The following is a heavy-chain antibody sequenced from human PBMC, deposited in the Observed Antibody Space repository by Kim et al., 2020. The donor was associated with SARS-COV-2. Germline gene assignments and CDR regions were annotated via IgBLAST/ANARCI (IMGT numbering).Heavy chain of an antibody. J-gene: IGHJ6*02. Sequence: SVKVSCKASGGTFSSYAISWVRQAPGQGLEWMGGIIPIFGTANYAQKFQGRVTITADESTSTAYMELSSLRSEDTAVYYCARVVPAPIYGMDVWGQGTTVTVSS. D-gene: IGHD2-2*01. CDR2: IIPIFGTA. CDR3: ARVVPAPIYGMDV. V-gene: IGHV1-69*13. CDR1: GGTFSSYA.